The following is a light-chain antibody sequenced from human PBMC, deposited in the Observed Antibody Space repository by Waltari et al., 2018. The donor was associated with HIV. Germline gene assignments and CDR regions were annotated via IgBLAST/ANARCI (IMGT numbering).Light chain of an antibody. Sequence: SYELTQPPSVSVSPGQTARITCSGDALPKQYAYWYQQKPGQAPVLVIYQDSERPSGIPERFSGSSAGTRVTLTISGVQAEDEADYYCQSTDSSGTHGVFGGGTKLTVL. CDR1: ALPKQY. J-gene: IGLJ3*02. CDR2: QDS. CDR3: QSTDSSGTHGV. V-gene: IGLV3-25*03.